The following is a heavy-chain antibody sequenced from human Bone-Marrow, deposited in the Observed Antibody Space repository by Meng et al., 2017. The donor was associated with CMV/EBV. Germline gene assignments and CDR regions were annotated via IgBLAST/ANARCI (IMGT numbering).Heavy chain of an antibody. CDR1: GFTFSSYS. Sequence: GECLKISCAASGFTFSSYSMKWVRQAPGKGLEWVSSISSTSDYIDYADSLKGRFTISRDNAKNSLYLQMNSLRAEDTAVYYCARASISVLMVYTDAFDIWGQGTMVTVSS. J-gene: IGHJ3*02. V-gene: IGHV3-21*01. CDR2: ISSTSDYI. CDR3: ARASISVLMVYTDAFDI. D-gene: IGHD2-8*01.